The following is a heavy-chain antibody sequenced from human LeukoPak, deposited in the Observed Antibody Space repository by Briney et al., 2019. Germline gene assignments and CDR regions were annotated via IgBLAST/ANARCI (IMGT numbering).Heavy chain of an antibody. CDR1: GYTFTSYG. J-gene: IGHJ6*02. Sequence: GAPVKVSCKASGYTFTSYGINWVRQATGQGLEWMGWMNPNSGNTGYAQKFQGRATMTRNTSISTAYMELSSLRSEDTAVYYCARGRVSTTRKLVLVTYRLYYYYYGMDVWGQGTTVTVSS. V-gene: IGHV1-8*01. D-gene: IGHD2-21*02. CDR3: ARGRVSTTRKLVLVTYRLYYYYYGMDV. CDR2: MNPNSGNT.